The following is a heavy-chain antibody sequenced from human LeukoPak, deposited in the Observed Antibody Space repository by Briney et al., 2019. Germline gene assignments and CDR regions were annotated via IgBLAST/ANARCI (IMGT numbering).Heavy chain of an antibody. D-gene: IGHD3-10*01. CDR3: AKDGGVWFGESNDY. CDR2: ISGSGGST. Sequence: PGGSLRLSCAASGFTFSSYGMSWVRQAPGKGLEWVSAISGSGGSTYYADSVKGRFTISRENFKNTLYLQMNSLRADDTAVYYCAKDGGVWFGESNDYWGQGTLVTVSS. V-gene: IGHV3-23*01. J-gene: IGHJ4*02. CDR1: GFTFSSYG.